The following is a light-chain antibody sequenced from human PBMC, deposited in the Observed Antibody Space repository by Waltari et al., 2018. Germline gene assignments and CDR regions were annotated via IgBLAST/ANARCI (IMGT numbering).Light chain of an antibody. V-gene: IGLV1-40*01. CDR1: TPNIGAGHD. Sequence: QSVLTQPPSVSGAPGQGVTIPCTASTPNIGAGHDVHWFKQLPGPAPKLLTHDDSNRPSWVPDRFSASKSGTSASLAITGLQADDEADYYCQSYDSSLNIYVFGTGTKVTVL. J-gene: IGLJ1*01. CDR3: QSYDSSLNIYV. CDR2: DDS.